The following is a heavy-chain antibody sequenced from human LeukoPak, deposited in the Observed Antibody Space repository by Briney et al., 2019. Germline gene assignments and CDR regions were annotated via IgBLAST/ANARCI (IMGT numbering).Heavy chain of an antibody. CDR3: ARPKYSSSWQIFDY. J-gene: IGHJ4*02. CDR2: ISSSGNTI. Sequence: GGSLRLSCAASGFTFSDYYMSWIRQAPGKGLEWVSYISSSGNTIYYADSVKSRFTISRDNAKNSLYLQMNSLRAEDTAVYYCARPKYSSSWQIFDYWGQGTLVTASS. D-gene: IGHD6-13*01. CDR1: GFTFSDYY. V-gene: IGHV3-11*01.